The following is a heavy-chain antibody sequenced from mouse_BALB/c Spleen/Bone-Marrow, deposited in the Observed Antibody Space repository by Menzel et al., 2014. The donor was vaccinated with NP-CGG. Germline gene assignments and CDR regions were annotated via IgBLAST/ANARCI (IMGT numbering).Heavy chain of an antibody. CDR3: ARLGYYGMMAF. CDR1: GFDFSRYW. Sequence: DVQLQESGGGLVQPGGSLKLSCAVSGFDFSRYWMSWVRQAPGKGLEWIGEINPESSTINYTPSLKDKFIISRGNAKNTLYLQMSKVRSEDTALYYCARLGYYGMMAFWGQGTSVTVSS. D-gene: IGHD1-1*01. V-gene: IGHV4-1*02. CDR2: INPESSTI. J-gene: IGHJ4*01.